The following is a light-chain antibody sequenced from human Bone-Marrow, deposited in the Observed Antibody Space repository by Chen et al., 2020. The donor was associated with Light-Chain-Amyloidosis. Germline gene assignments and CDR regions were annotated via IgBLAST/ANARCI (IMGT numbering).Light chain of an antibody. Sequence: SYVLTQPSSVSVAPGQTATIACGGNNIGSTSVHWYQQTPGQAPLLVVYDDSDRPSGIPERLSGSNSGNTATRTISRVEGGDEADYYWQVWDRSSDRPVFGGGTKLTVL. CDR3: QVWDRSSDRPV. CDR1: NIGSTS. J-gene: IGLJ3*02. CDR2: DDS. V-gene: IGLV3-21*02.